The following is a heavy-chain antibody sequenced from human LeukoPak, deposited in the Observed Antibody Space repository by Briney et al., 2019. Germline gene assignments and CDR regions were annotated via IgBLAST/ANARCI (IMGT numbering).Heavy chain of an antibody. J-gene: IGHJ4*02. Sequence: PSEPLSLTCTVSGGSISTSSYYWGWIRQPPGKGLEWIGSIYSSASTYYNPSLKSRVTLSVDTPKNQFSLKLSPVTAADTAVYYCARQDPYTTGWHFDYWGQGTLVTVSS. D-gene: IGHD6-19*01. CDR2: IYSSAST. CDR1: GGSISTSSYY. CDR3: ARQDPYTTGWHFDY. V-gene: IGHV4-39*01.